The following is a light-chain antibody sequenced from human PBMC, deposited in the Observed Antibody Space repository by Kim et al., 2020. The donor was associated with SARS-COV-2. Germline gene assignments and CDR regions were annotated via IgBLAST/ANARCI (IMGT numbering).Light chain of an antibody. V-gene: IGKV4-1*01. CDR1: QSVLHSSNNENY. Sequence: DIVMTQSPDSLAVSLGERPTINCKSSQSVLHSSNNENYLAWYQQRPGQPPKLLIYWASTRESGVPDRFSGSGSGTDFTLTISSLQAEDVAVYYCQQYYSTPPWTFGQGTKVDIK. J-gene: IGKJ1*01. CDR2: WAS. CDR3: QQYYSTPPWT.